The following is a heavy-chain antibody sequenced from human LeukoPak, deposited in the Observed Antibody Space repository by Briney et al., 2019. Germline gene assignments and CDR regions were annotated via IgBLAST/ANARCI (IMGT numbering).Heavy chain of an antibody. J-gene: IGHJ4*02. V-gene: IGHV1-2*02. D-gene: IGHD3-10*01. CDR1: GYTFTGYY. CDR2: INPNSGGT. Sequence: ASVKVSCKASGYTFTGYYMHWVRQAPGQGLEWMGWINPNSGGTNYAQKFQGRVTMTRDTSISTAYMELSRLRSDDTAVYYCARGTITYYGSGSYYDYWGQGTLVTVSS. CDR3: ARGTITYYGSGSYYDY.